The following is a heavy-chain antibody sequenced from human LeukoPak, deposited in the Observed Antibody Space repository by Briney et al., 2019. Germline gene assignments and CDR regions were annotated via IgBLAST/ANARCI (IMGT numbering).Heavy chain of an antibody. CDR2: INPNSGGT. Sequence: ASVKVSCKASGYTFTDYYMHWVRQAPGQGLEWMGWINPNSGGTNYAQKFQGRVTMTRDTSISTAYMELSRLRSDDTAVYYCARDIFGYSEFDYWGQGTLVTVSS. CDR1: GYTFTDYY. D-gene: IGHD6-13*01. V-gene: IGHV1-2*02. CDR3: ARDIFGYSEFDY. J-gene: IGHJ4*02.